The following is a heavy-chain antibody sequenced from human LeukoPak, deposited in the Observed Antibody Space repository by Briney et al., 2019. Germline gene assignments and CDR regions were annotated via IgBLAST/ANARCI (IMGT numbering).Heavy chain of an antibody. Sequence: ASVKVSCKASGYTFTSYGISWVRQAPGQGLEWMGWISCYNGNTNYAQKLQGRVTMTTDTSTSTAYMELRSLRSDDTAVYYCARDGILQYCGSISCYRAHDAFDMWGQGTMVTVSS. V-gene: IGHV1-18*01. J-gene: IGHJ3*02. CDR2: ISCYNGNT. CDR1: GYTFTSYG. D-gene: IGHD2-2*02. CDR3: ARDGILQYCGSISCYRAHDAFDM.